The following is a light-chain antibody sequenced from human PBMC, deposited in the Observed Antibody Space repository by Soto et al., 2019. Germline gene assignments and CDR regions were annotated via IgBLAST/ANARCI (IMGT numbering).Light chain of an antibody. CDR3: CSYTRTSTLV. J-gene: IGLJ2*01. CDR1: SSDVGSYDS. Sequence: QSALIHLPSVSGSPGQSVTISCTGTSSDVGSYDSVSWFQQHPGTVPQPMIYNVNIQRSGVPDRFSGSKSGNRASMILSGLRAEDEADFQCCSYTRTSTLVFGGGTKLTVL. V-gene: IGLV2-11*01. CDR2: NVN.